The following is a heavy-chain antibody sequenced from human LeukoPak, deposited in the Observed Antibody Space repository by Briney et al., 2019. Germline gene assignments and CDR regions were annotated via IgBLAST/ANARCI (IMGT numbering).Heavy chain of an antibody. V-gene: IGHV3-21*01. CDR1: GFTFSNYS. CDR3: ARDAHYDFWSGYYSTWPLGY. J-gene: IGHJ4*02. Sequence: GRSLRLSCAASGFTFSNYSMNWVRQAPGKGLKWVSSISSSSSYIYYADSVKGRFTISRDNAKNSLYLQMNSLRAEDTAVYYCARDAHYDFWSGYYSTWPLGYWGQGTLVTVSS. D-gene: IGHD3-3*01. CDR2: ISSSSSYI.